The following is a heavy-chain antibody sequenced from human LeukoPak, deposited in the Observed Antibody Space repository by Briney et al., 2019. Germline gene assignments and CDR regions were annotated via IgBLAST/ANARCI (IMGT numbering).Heavy chain of an antibody. V-gene: IGHV7-4-1*02. CDR3: ARDNPLHGYSSSWYQSYWFDP. Sequence: ASVKVSCKASGYTFTSYAMNWVRQAPGQGLEWMGWINTNTGNPTYAQGFTGRFVFSLDTSVSTAYLQISSLKAEDTAVYYCARDNPLHGYSSSWYQSYWFDPWGQGTLVTVSS. CDR2: INTNTGNP. CDR1: GYTFTSYA. D-gene: IGHD6-13*01. J-gene: IGHJ5*02.